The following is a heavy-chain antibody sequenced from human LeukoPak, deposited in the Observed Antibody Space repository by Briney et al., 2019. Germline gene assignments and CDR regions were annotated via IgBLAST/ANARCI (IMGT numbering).Heavy chain of an antibody. CDR1: GFTFSSYS. D-gene: IGHD2-8*01. CDR3: ARDANSMAPFDY. CDR2: ISSSSSYI. Sequence: GGSLRLTCAASGFTFSSYSMNWVRQAPGKGLEWVSSISSSSSYIYYADSVKGRFTISRDNAKNSLYLQMNSLRAEDTAVYYCARDANSMAPFDYWGQGTLVTVSS. V-gene: IGHV3-21*01. J-gene: IGHJ4*02.